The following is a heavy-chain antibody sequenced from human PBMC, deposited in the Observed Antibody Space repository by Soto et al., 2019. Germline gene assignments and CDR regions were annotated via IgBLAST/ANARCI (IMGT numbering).Heavy chain of an antibody. J-gene: IGHJ4*02. CDR2: IYYSGST. CDR1: GGSLSSGAYY. D-gene: IGHD3-22*01. Sequence: QVQLQESGPGLVKPSQTLSLTCTVSGGSLSSGAYYWSWIRQHPGKGLEWIGYIYYSGSTYYNPSLESRVTLSVDTSRKQFSLKVSSVTAADTAVYYCARANYFESSGPFDYWGLGTLVTISS. V-gene: IGHV4-31*03. CDR3: ARANYFESSGPFDY.